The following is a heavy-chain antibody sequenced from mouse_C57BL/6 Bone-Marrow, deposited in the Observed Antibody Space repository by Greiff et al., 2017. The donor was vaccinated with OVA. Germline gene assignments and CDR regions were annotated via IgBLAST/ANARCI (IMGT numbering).Heavy chain of an antibody. CDR3: ARAGITTVEGDFAMDY. Sequence: QVQLQQSGAELVKPGASVKMSCKASGYTFTSYWITWVKQRPGQGLEWIGAIYPGSGRTNYNEKFKSKATLTVDTSSSTAYMQLSSLTSEDSAVYYCARAGITTVEGDFAMDYWGQGTSVTVAS. CDR2: IYPGSGRT. V-gene: IGHV1-55*01. D-gene: IGHD1-1*01. J-gene: IGHJ4*01. CDR1: GYTFTSYW.